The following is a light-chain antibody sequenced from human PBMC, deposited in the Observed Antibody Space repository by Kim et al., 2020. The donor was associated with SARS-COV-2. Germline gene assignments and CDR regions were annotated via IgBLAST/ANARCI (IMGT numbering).Light chain of an antibody. V-gene: IGLV2-11*01. J-gene: IGLJ2*01. CDR3: CSYAGSNTFVV. CDR2: DVA. CDR1: SSDVGGWNY. Sequence: SITISCTGTSSDVGGWNYVSWYQQHPDKAPKLIIYDVAKRPSGVPNRFSGSKSGNTASLTISGLQTEDEADYYCCSYAGSNTFVVFGGGTMLTVL.